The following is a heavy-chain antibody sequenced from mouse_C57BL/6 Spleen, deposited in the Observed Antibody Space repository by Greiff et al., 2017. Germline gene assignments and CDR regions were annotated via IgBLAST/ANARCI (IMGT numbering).Heavy chain of an antibody. D-gene: IGHD1-1*01. J-gene: IGHJ2*01. CDR3: ARFTTVVAVDY. CDR1: GYTFTSYW. CDR2: IYPSDSET. Sequence: QVQLQQPGAELVRPGSSVKLSCKASGYTFTSYWMDWVKQRPGQGLEWIGNIYPSDSETHYNQKFKDKATLTVDKSSSTAYMQLSSLTSEDSAVYYCARFTTVVAVDYWGQGTTLTVSS. V-gene: IGHV1-61*01.